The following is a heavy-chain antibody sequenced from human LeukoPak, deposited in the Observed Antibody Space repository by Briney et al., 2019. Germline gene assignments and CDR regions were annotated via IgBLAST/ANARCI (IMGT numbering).Heavy chain of an antibody. CDR1: GGTFSSYA. Sequence: ASVRVSCKASGGTFSSYAISWVRQAPGQGLEWMGWINTNTGNPTYAQGFTGRFVFSLDTSVSTAYLQISSLKAEDTAVYYCARGGSGSGWYNIDYWGQGTLVTVSS. D-gene: IGHD6-19*01. CDR2: INTNTGNP. CDR3: ARGGSGSGWYNIDY. V-gene: IGHV7-4-1*02. J-gene: IGHJ4*02.